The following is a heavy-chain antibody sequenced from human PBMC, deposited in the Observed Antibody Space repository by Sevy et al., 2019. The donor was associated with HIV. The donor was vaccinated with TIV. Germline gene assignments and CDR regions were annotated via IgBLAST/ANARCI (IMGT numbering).Heavy chain of an antibody. CDR2: INPNSGNT. J-gene: IGHJ3*02. V-gene: IGHV1-8*01. Sequence: ASVKVSCKASGYTFTSYDFNWVRQATGQGLEWMGWINPNSGNTGYAQKFQGRVTMTRNISISTAYMELSSLRSEDTAVYYCASVYSSRWDDAFDIWGQGTMVTVSS. CDR1: GYTFTSYD. D-gene: IGHD6-13*01. CDR3: ASVYSSRWDDAFDI.